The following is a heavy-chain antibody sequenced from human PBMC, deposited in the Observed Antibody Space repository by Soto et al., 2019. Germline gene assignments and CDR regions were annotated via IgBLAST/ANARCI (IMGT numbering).Heavy chain of an antibody. CDR1: GGSISSSSYY. J-gene: IGHJ4*02. V-gene: IGHV4-39*01. Sequence: QLQLQESGPGLVKPSETLSLTCTVSGGSISSSSYYWGWIRQPPGKGLEWIGSIYYSGSTYYNPSLTSRVTITVDTSKDNVSRKLSSVTAADTAVYYCARLVYDSSGYRPGWGQGTLVTVSS. D-gene: IGHD3-22*01. CDR2: IYYSGST. CDR3: ARLVYDSSGYRPG.